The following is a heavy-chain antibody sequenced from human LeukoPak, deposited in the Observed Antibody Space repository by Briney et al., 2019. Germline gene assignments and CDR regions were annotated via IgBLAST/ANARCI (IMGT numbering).Heavy chain of an antibody. CDR1: GYTFTGYY. J-gene: IGHJ4*02. V-gene: IGHV1-2*02. CDR3: ARPIAAAGQVDY. CDR2: INPNSGGT. Sequence: GASVKVSCKASGYTFTGYYMHWVRQAPGQGLEWMGWINPNSGGTNYAQKFQGRVTMTRDTSISTAYMELSRLRSDDTAVHYCARPIAAAGQVDYWGQGTLVTVSS. D-gene: IGHD6-13*01.